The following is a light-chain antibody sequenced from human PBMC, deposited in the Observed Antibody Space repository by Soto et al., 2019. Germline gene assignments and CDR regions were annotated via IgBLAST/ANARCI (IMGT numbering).Light chain of an antibody. CDR3: QQRSYWLT. J-gene: IGKJ4*01. V-gene: IGKV3-11*01. Sequence: TLSLSPGESATLSCRASQSVSTYLAWYQQKPGQAPRLLIYDASNRATGIPARFSGSGSGTDFTLTISSLEPEDFAVYYCQQRSYWLTFGGGTKVDIK. CDR2: DAS. CDR1: QSVSTY.